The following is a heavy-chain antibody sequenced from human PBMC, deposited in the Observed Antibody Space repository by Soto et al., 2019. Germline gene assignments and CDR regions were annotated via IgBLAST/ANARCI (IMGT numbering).Heavy chain of an antibody. CDR3: ARVKWELLGHFDY. Sequence: SETLSLTCAVYGGSFSGYYWSWIRQPPGKGLEWIGEINHSGSTNYNPSLKSRVTISVDTSKNQFSLKLSSVTAADTAVYYCARVKWELLGHFDYWGQGTLVTVS. D-gene: IGHD1-26*01. V-gene: IGHV4-34*01. CDR1: GGSFSGYY. CDR2: INHSGST. J-gene: IGHJ4*02.